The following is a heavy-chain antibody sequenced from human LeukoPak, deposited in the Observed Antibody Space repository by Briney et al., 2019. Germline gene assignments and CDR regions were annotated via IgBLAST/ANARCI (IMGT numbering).Heavy chain of an antibody. Sequence: GGSLRLSCAASGFTFSSYGMHWVRQAPDKGLEWVAVIWYDGSNKYYADSVKGRFTISRDNSKNTLYLQMNSLRAEDTAVYYCAKPGERFLEWLSPPDYWGQGTLATVSS. CDR2: IWYDGSNK. V-gene: IGHV3-33*06. CDR3: AKPGERFLEWLSPPDY. CDR1: GFTFSSYG. D-gene: IGHD3-3*01. J-gene: IGHJ4*02.